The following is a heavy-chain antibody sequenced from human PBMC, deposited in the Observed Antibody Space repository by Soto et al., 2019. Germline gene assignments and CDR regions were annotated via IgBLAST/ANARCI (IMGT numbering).Heavy chain of an antibody. CDR1: GYTFTSYG. CDR2: ISAYNGNT. J-gene: IGHJ5*02. CDR3: ARALYSSSFYWFDP. D-gene: IGHD6-6*01. V-gene: IGHV1-18*04. Sequence: GASVKVSCKASGYTFTSYGISWVRQAPGQGLEWMGWISAYNGNTNYAQKLQGRVTMTTDTSTSTAYMELRSLRSDDTAVYYCARALYSSSFYWFDPWGQGTLVPVSS.